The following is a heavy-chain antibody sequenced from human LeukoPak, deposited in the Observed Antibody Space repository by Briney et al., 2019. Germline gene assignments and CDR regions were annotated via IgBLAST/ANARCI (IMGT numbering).Heavy chain of an antibody. J-gene: IGHJ4*02. D-gene: IGHD3-3*01. V-gene: IGHV3-15*01. CDR2: IKSKTDGGTT. CDR3: TTGQYSTYYDFWSGYHTFDY. CDR1: GFTFSNAW. Sequence: KTGGSLRLSCAASGFTFSNAWMSWVRQAPGKGLELVGRIKSKTDGGTTDYAAPVKGRFTISRDDSKNTLYLQMNSLKTEDTAVYYCTTGQYSTYYDFWSGYHTFDYWGQGTLVTVSS.